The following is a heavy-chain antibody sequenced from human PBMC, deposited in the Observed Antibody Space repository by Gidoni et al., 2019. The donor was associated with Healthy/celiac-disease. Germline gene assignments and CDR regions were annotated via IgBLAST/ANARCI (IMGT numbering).Heavy chain of an antibody. CDR1: AGSFSGYY. CDR2: ITHSRST. CDR3: ARGRITMVRGVTYDY. V-gene: IGHV4-34*01. J-gene: IGHJ4*02. Sequence: QVQLQPCGAALLTPSETLSLPCAVYAGSFSGYYWSWIRQHAGKGLEWIGEITHSRSTNYNPSLKRRVNISVDTSKNQFSLKLSFVTAADTAVYYCARGRITMVRGVTYDYWGQGTLVIVSA. D-gene: IGHD3-10*01.